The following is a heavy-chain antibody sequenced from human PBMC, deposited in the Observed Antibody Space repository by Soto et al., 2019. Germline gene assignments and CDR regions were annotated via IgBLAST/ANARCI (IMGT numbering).Heavy chain of an antibody. CDR2: IYHSGST. V-gene: IGHV4-4*02. J-gene: IGHJ6*02. Sequence: SDTLSLTRDLPGASISRSNWWSRARHPPGKGLEWIGEIYHSGSTNYNPSLKSRVTISVDKSKNQFSLKLSSVTAADTAVYYCVTKTGTTWLPSYYGMDVWGQGTTVT. CDR3: VTKTGTTWLPSYYGMDV. D-gene: IGHD1-1*01. CDR1: GASISRSNW.